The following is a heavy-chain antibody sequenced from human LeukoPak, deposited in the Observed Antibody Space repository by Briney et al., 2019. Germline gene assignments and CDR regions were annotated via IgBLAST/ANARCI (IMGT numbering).Heavy chain of an antibody. J-gene: IGHJ4*02. V-gene: IGHV1-18*01. CDR3: AGVARRRFKAEADYFDY. CDR1: GYTFTSYG. D-gene: IGHD2-15*01. Sequence: ASVKVSCNASGYTFTSYGISWVRQAPGQGLEWMGWISAYNGNTNYAQKLQGRVTMTTDTSTSTAYMELRSLRSDDTAVYYCAGVARRRFKAEADYFDYWGQGTLVTVSS. CDR2: ISAYNGNT.